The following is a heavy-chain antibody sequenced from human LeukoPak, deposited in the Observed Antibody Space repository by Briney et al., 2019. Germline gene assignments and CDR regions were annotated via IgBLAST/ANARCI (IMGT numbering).Heavy chain of an antibody. J-gene: IGHJ3*01. CDR2: IRYDGSNK. Sequence: PGGSLRLSCAASGFIFSSYGMHWVRQAPGKGLEWVAFIRYDGSNKYYADSVQGRFTISTDNSKNTLYLQMNSLRAEDTAVYYCAKGHHRDGYDAFDLWGQGTMVTVSS. CDR3: AKGHHRDGYDAFDL. D-gene: IGHD5-24*01. V-gene: IGHV3-30*02. CDR1: GFIFSSYG.